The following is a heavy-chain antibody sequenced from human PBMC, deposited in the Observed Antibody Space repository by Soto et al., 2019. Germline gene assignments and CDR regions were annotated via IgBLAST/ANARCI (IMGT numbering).Heavy chain of an antibody. Sequence: SETLSLTCTVSGGSISSGGYYWSWIRQHPGKGLEWIGYIYYSGSTYYNPSLRSRVTISVDTSKNQFSLKLSSVTAADTAVYYCARQRLYDSSGYYSDAFDIWGQGTMVTVSS. D-gene: IGHD3-22*01. CDR2: IYYSGST. J-gene: IGHJ3*02. CDR1: GGSISSGGYY. V-gene: IGHV4-31*03. CDR3: ARQRLYDSSGYYSDAFDI.